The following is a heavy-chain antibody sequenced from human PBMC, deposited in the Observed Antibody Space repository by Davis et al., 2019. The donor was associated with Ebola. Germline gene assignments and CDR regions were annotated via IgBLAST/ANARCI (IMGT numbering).Heavy chain of an antibody. CDR1: GFTFSSYD. D-gene: IGHD2-2*01. CDR2: IGTAGDP. Sequence: GESLKISCAASGFTFSSYDMHWVRQATGKGLEWVSAIGTAGDPYYPGSVKGRFTISRENAKNSLYLQMNSLRAGDTAVYYCARDPGSIVVVPAAKGYFDYWGQGTLVTVSS. J-gene: IGHJ4*02. V-gene: IGHV3-13*05. CDR3: ARDPGSIVVVPAAKGYFDY.